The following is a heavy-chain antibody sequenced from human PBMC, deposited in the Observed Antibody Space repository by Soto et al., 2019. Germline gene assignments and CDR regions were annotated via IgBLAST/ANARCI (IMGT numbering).Heavy chain of an antibody. CDR1: GGTFSSYA. V-gene: IGHV1-69*06. CDR2: IIPIFGTA. D-gene: IGHD3-22*01. Sequence: QVQLVQSGAEVKKPGSSVMVSCKASGGTFSSYAISWVRQAPGQGLEWMGGIIPIFGTANYAQKFQGRVTITADKSTSTAYMELSSLRSEDTAVYYCARAPLDSSGYYFDAFDIWGQGTMVTVSS. CDR3: ARAPLDSSGYYFDAFDI. J-gene: IGHJ3*02.